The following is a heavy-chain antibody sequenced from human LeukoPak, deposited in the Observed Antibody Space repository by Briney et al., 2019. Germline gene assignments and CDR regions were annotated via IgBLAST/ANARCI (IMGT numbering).Heavy chain of an antibody. CDR3: ARDSNRIGYGMDV. V-gene: IGHV4-31*03. D-gene: IGHD2-15*01. J-gene: IGHJ6*02. CDR1: GGSISSGGYY. Sequence: SETLSLTCTVSGGSISSGGYYWSWIRQHPGKGLEWTGYIYYSGSTYYNPSLKSRVTISVDTSKNQFSLKLSSVTAADTAVYYCARDSNRIGYGMDVWGQGTTVTVSS. CDR2: IYYSGST.